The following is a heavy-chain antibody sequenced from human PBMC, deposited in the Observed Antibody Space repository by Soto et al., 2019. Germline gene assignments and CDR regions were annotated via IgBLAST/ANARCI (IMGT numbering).Heavy chain of an antibody. D-gene: IGHD4-4*01. Sequence: ASVKVSCKASGYTFTSYAMHWVRQAPGQRLEWMGWINAGSGNTKYSQKFQGRVTITRDTSASTAYMELSSLRSEDTAAYYCARDLMTTYFDYWGQGTLVTVSS. J-gene: IGHJ4*02. CDR1: GYTFTSYA. CDR2: INAGSGNT. V-gene: IGHV1-3*01. CDR3: ARDLMTTYFDY.